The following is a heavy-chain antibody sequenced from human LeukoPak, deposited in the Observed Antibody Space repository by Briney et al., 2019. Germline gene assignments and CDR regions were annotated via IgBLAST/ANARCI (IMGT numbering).Heavy chain of an antibody. CDR2: IYYSAST. CDR1: SGSISSGGYY. Sequence: PSETLSLTCTVSSGSISSGGYYWSWIRQHPGKGLEWIGYIYYSASTYYNPSLKSRVTISVDTSKNQFSLKLSSVTAADTAVYYCARAPNWGSYNWFDPWGQGTLVTVSS. J-gene: IGHJ5*02. D-gene: IGHD7-27*01. V-gene: IGHV4-31*03. CDR3: ARAPNWGSYNWFDP.